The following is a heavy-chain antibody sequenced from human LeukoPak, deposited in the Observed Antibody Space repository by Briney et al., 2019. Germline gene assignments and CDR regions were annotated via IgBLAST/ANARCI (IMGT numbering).Heavy chain of an antibody. J-gene: IGHJ4*02. D-gene: IGHD2-2*01. CDR3: ARANVLYCSSTTCLFDY. V-gene: IGHV1-2*02. CDR2: INPNSGDT. CDR1: RYTFTEYY. Sequence: ASLWVSSTASRYTFTEYYMHWVRQAPGQGFEWMGWINPNSGDTNYTQKFQGRVTMTRDTSISTAHMELSRLRSDDTAVYYCARANVLYCSSTTCLFDYWGQGTLVIVSS.